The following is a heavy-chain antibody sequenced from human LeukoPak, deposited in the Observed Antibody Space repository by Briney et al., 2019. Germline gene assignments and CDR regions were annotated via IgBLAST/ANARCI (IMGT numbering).Heavy chain of an antibody. Sequence: GGSLRLPCAASGFTFTDYWMSWVRQAPGKGLEWVANIKRDGSEKYYVESVKGRFTISRDSAYNSVYLQMNSLRVDDTGFYYCARDPGVGVPDHWGQGTLVTVSS. CDR1: GFTFTDYW. J-gene: IGHJ4*02. CDR2: IKRDGSEK. D-gene: IGHD3-16*01. V-gene: IGHV3-7*01. CDR3: ARDPGVGVPDH.